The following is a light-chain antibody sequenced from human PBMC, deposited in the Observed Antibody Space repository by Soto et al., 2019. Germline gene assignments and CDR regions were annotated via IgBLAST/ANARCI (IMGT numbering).Light chain of an antibody. Sequence: EIVLTQSPGTLSLSPGEGATLACRASQSVRSTYLAWYQQKPGQAPRLLIYGASNRATGIPDRFSGSGSGTEFTLTISNLQSEDFAVYYCQQYAKWPPQTFGQGTKVDIK. V-gene: IGKV3-20*01. J-gene: IGKJ1*01. CDR3: QQYAKWPPQT. CDR2: GAS. CDR1: QSVRSTY.